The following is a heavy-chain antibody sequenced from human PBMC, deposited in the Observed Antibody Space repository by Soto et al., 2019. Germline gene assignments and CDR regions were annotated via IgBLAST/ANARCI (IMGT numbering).Heavy chain of an antibody. V-gene: IGHV1-8*01. J-gene: IGHJ6*02. CDR2: MNPNSGNT. Sequence: QVQLVQSGAEVKKPGASVKVSCKASGYTFTSYDINWVRQATGQGLEWMGWMNPNSGNTGYAQKFQGRVTMTRNTSGSTAYMEVSSLRSEDTAGYYCARWPDGDCYYGMEVWGQGTTVTVSS. D-gene: IGHD3-3*01. CDR1: GYTFTSYD. CDR3: ARWPDGDCYYGMEV.